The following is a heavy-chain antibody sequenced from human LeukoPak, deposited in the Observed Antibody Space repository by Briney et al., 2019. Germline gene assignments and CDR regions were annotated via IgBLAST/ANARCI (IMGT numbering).Heavy chain of an antibody. D-gene: IGHD1-26*01. CDR2: ISGTGGST. V-gene: IGHV3-23*01. CDR3: ANAPATTTEGY. Sequence: HPGGSLRLSCAASGFTFSSFAMTWVRQAPGKVLEWVSAISGTGGSTYYGDSVKGRFTISRDNSKNPLYLQMNSLRAQDTAVYYCANAPATTTEGYWGQGTLVTVSS. J-gene: IGHJ4*02. CDR1: GFTFSSFA.